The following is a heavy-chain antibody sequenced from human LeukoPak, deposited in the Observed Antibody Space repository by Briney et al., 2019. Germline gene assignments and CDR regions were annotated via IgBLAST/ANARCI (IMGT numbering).Heavy chain of an antibody. V-gene: IGHV1-69*13. Sequence: SVKVSCKASGGTFSNYAISWVRQAPRQGLEWMGGIIPIFDTADNAQKFQGRLTITADESTSTAYTELSSLRAEDTAVYYCARDLLGSATSYSSGAWDYWGQGTLVTVSS. CDR3: ARDLLGSATSYSSGAWDY. J-gene: IGHJ4*02. CDR1: GGTFSNYA. CDR2: IIPIFDTA. D-gene: IGHD3-9*01.